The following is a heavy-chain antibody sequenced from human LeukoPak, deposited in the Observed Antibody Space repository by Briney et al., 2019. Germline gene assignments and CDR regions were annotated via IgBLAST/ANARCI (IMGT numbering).Heavy chain of an antibody. V-gene: IGHV4-39*07. Sequence: SETLSLTCTVSGGSISGTRYYWGWIRQPPGKGLEWIGSIYYSGSTYYNPSLKSRVTISADTSKNQFSLKLNSVTAADTAVYYCARESGSYLWRSWLNPWGQGTLVTVSS. D-gene: IGHD3-16*01. J-gene: IGHJ5*02. CDR3: ARESGSYLWRSWLNP. CDR2: IYYSGST. CDR1: GGSISGTRYY.